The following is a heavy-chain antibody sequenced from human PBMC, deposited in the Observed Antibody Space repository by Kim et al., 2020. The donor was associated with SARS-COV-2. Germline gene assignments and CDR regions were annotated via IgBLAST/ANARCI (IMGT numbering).Heavy chain of an antibody. CDR2: T. V-gene: IGHV1-2*02. Sequence: TNYAQKFKGRVIMTRDTSISTVYIEVTRLTTDDTAVYYCARESTRNYVDPWGQGTLVTVSS. J-gene: IGHJ5*02. CDR3: ARESTRNYVDP. D-gene: IGHD1-7*01.